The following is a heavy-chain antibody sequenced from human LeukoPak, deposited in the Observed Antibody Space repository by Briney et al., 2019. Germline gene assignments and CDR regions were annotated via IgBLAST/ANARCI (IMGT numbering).Heavy chain of an antibody. V-gene: IGHV3-23*01. CDR2: MSATGSDI. Sequence: FTFXXYAMSWVRQAPGKGLQWVSTMSATGSDIHHADSVKGRFTISRDNSKNTLYLQMNSLRAEDTAVYYCXXDLXTWXSGNXXXDLWGRGTXVTVSS. CDR1: FTFXXYA. J-gene: IGHJ2*01. CDR3: XXDLXTWXSGNXXXDL.